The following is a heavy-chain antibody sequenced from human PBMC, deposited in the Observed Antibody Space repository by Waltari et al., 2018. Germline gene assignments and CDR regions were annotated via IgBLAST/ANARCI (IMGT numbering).Heavy chain of an antibody. J-gene: IGHJ5*02. CDR3: ARDLVATPP. CDR2: IQQNGSEK. D-gene: IGHD2-21*02. CDR1: GCTFSRSW. Sequence: EVQLVESGGDLVQPGGSLRLSCAAFGCTFSRSWMTWVRQAPGKGLEWVGNIQQNGSEKWYADSVRGRFTISRDNAMNSLYLQMNSLRVEDTAVYYCARDLVATPPWGQGTLVTVSS. V-gene: IGHV3-7*01.